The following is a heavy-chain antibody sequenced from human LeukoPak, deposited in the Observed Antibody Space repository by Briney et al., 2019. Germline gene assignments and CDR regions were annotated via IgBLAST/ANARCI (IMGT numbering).Heavy chain of an antibody. J-gene: IGHJ4*02. CDR3: ARDILKRWYYFDY. Sequence: ASVKVSCKASGYTFTGYYMHWVRQPPGQGLEWMGWINPNSGGTNYAQQFQGRVTMTRDTSISTAYMELSRLRSDDTAVYYCARDILKRWYYFDYWGQGTLVTVSS. CDR2: INPNSGGT. D-gene: IGHD4-23*01. CDR1: GYTFTGYY. V-gene: IGHV1-2*02.